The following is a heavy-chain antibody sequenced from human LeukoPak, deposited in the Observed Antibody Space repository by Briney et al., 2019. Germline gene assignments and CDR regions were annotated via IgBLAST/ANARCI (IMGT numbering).Heavy chain of an antibody. CDR3: ARVESTEGISWYREFDY. CDR2: INPNSGGT. Sequence: GASVKVSCKASGYTFTGYHIHWVRQAPGQGLEWMAWINPNSGGTSYAQKFQGRVTTTRDTSTSTVYMELSSLTSDDTAMYYCARVESTEGISWYREFDYWGQGSLVTVSS. J-gene: IGHJ4*02. CDR1: GYTFTGYH. D-gene: IGHD6-13*01. V-gene: IGHV1-2*02.